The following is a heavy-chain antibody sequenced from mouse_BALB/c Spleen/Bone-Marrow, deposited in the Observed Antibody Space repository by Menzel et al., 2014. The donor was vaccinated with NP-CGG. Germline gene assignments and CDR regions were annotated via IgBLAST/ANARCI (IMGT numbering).Heavy chain of an antibody. Sequence: VQLQQSGPELVQPGTSVKMSCKASGYTFTSYIMQWVKQKPGQGLEWIGYINPYNDGTKYNEKFKGKATLTSDKSSSTAYMGLSSLTSEDSAVYHCARFDGYYSLYFDVWGAGTTVTVSS. CDR3: ARFDGYYSLYFDV. V-gene: IGHV1-14*01. CDR2: INPYNDGT. J-gene: IGHJ1*01. D-gene: IGHD2-3*01. CDR1: GYTFTSYI.